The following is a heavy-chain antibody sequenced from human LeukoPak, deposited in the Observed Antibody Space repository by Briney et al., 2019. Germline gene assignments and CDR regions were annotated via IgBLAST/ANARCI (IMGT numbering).Heavy chain of an antibody. CDR1: GYTLTELS. CDR3: NLYCSSTSCARIGDFDY. Sequence: ASVKVSCKVSGYTLTELSMHWVRQAPGQGLEWMGRINPNSGGTNYAQKFQGRVTMTRDTSISTAYMELSRLRSDDTAVYYCNLYCSSTSCARIGDFDYWGQGTLVTVSS. CDR2: INPNSGGT. D-gene: IGHD2-2*01. V-gene: IGHV1-2*06. J-gene: IGHJ4*02.